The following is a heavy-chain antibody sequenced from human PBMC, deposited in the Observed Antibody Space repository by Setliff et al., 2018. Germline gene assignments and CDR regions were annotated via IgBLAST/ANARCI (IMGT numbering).Heavy chain of an antibody. CDR2: VYPGDSDT. D-gene: IGHD6-19*01. Sequence: GESLKISCKGSGYRFTTYWIAWVRQKPGKGLEWMGIVYPGDSDTQYSPSFQGQVTFSSDKSINTAYLHLSSLKASDTAMYYCARATRDSVGWYYEYRWFDPWGQGTLVTVSS. CDR1: GYRFTTYW. CDR3: ARATRDSVGWYYEYRWFDP. V-gene: IGHV5-51*01. J-gene: IGHJ5*02.